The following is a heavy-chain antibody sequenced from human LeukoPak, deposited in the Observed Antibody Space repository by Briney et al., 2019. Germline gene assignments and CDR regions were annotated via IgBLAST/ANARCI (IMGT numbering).Heavy chain of an antibody. CDR2: ISTSSSYI. V-gene: IGHV3-21*01. Sequence: GGSLRLSCAASGFNLRAYTMNWVRQAPGKVLEWVSSISTSSSYIYYADSVKGRFTTSRDNAENSLYLQMHSLRVEDTALYYCARDDNWNDKPFDFWGQGTLVTVSS. J-gene: IGHJ4*02. CDR1: GFNLRAYT. D-gene: IGHD1-20*01. CDR3: ARDDNWNDKPFDF.